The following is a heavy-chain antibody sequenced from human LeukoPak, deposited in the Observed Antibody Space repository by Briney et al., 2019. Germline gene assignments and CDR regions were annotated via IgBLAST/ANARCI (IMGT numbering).Heavy chain of an antibody. J-gene: IGHJ4*02. CDR3: AREVAANFDY. D-gene: IGHD6-19*01. CDR2: IRYDGSNK. V-gene: IGHV3-30*02. Sequence: GGSLRLSCAASGFTLSSYDMHWVRQAPGKGLDWVAFIRYDGSNKFYADSVKGRFTISRDKSKLYLQMNSLRAEDTAVYYCAREVAANFDYWGQGTLVTVSS. CDR1: GFTLSSYD.